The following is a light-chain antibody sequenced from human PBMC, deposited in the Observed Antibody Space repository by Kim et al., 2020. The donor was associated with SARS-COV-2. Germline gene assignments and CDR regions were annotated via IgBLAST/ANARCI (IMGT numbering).Light chain of an antibody. CDR1: QSISNY. CDR3: QQYGSSPALT. J-gene: IGKJ4*01. CDR2: DAS. V-gene: IGKV3-20*01. Sequence: IVLTQSPGTLSLSPGERATLSCRASQSISNYLARYQSKPGQAPRLLIYDASTRATGTPDSFSGSGSGTEFTLAISRLEPEDFAVYYCQQYGSSPALTFGGGTKVDIK.